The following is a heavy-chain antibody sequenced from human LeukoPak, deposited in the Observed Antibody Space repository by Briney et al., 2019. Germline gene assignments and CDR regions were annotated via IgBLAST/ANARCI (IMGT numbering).Heavy chain of an antibody. CDR3: ARNSTSWSFDL. CDR1: GDSISSGYY. V-gene: IGHV4-38-2*01. J-gene: IGHJ2*01. Sequence: SETLSLTCDVSGDSISSGYYWGWIRQAPGRGLEWIGTIYHSGSTYYNASLKSRVTISADTSKNQFALTLNSVTAADTAVYYCARNSTSWSFDLWGRGTLVTVSS. D-gene: IGHD3-10*01. CDR2: IYHSGST.